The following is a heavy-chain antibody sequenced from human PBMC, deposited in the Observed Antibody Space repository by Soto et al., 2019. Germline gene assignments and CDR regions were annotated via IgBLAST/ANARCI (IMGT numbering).Heavy chain of an antibody. V-gene: IGHV1-18*01. D-gene: IGHD3-10*01. CDR1: GYTFTSYG. CDR2: ISAYNGNT. J-gene: IGHJ6*02. Sequence: VNVSCKASGYTFTSYGISWVRQAPGQGLEWMGWISAYNGNTNYAQKLQGRVTMTTDTSTSTAYMELRSLRSDDTAVYYCAREPRYYYGSGSYYGLYYYYGMDVWGQGTTVTVSS. CDR3: AREPRYYYGSGSYYGLYYYYGMDV.